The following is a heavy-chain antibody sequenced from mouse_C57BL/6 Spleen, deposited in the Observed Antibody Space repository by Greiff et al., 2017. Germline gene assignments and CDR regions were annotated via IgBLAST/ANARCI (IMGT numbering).Heavy chain of an antibody. V-gene: IGHV1-77*01. CDR2: IGPGCGST. J-gene: IGHJ2*01. Sequence: VQLQQSGAELVKPGASVKISCKASGYTFTDYYINWVKQRPGQGLEWIGRIGPGCGSTYYNEKFKGTATLTADKSSSTAYMQLSSLTSEVSAVYFCARSGSNYCFDYWGQGTTLTVSS. CDR3: ARSGSNYCFDY. D-gene: IGHD2-5*01. CDR1: GYTFTDYY.